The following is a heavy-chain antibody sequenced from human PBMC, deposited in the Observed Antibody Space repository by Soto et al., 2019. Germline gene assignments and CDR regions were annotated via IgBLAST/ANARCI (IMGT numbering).Heavy chain of an antibody. J-gene: IGHJ4*02. CDR1: GFTFSSYG. CDR3: ARAQESGHSYGHVFDY. V-gene: IGHV3-33*01. CDR2: IWYDGSNK. Sequence: GGSLRLSCAASGFTFSSYGMHWVRQAPGKGLEWVAVIWYDGSNKYYADSVKGRFTISRDNSKNTLYLQMNSLRAEDTAVYYCARAQESGHSYGHVFDYWGQGTLVTVSS. D-gene: IGHD5-18*01.